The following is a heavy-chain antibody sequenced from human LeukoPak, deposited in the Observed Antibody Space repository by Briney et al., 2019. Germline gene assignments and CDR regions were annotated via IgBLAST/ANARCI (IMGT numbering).Heavy chain of an antibody. J-gene: IGHJ5*02. D-gene: IGHD4-17*01. CDR2: IHTSGDT. CDR3: IVFGDSNH. Sequence: SGGSLRLSCAATGLTGSHNYVSWVRQAPGKGLEWVSAIHTSGDTCYADSVKGRLTISRDTSKNTLYLQINSLRVEDTAVYYCIVFGDSNHWGQGTLVTVSS. CDR1: GLTGSHNY. V-gene: IGHV3-53*01.